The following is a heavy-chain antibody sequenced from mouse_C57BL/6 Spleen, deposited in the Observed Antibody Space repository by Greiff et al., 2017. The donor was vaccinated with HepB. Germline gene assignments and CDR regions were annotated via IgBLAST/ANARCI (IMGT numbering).Heavy chain of an antibody. CDR2: ISDGGSYT. Sequence: EVKLMESGGGLVKPGGSLKLSCAASGFTFSSYAMSWVRQTPEKRLEWVATISDGGSYTYYPDNVKGRFTISRDNAKNNLYLQMSHLKSEDTAMYYCARDGSSYDFDYWGQGTTLTVSS. V-gene: IGHV5-4*01. J-gene: IGHJ2*01. CDR3: ARDGSSYDFDY. CDR1: GFTFSSYA. D-gene: IGHD1-1*01.